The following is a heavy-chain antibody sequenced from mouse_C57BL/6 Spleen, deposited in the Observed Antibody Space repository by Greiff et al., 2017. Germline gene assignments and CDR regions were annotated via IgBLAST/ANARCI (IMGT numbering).Heavy chain of an antibody. CDR2: ISYDGSN. CDR3: ARRSYYYDYDVWYFDV. J-gene: IGHJ1*03. D-gene: IGHD2-4*01. Sequence: EVKLMESGPGLVKPSQSLSLTCSVTGYSITSGYYWNWIRQFPGNKLEWMGYISYDGSNNYNPSLKNRISITRDTSKNQFFLKLNSVTTEDTATYYCARRSYYYDYDVWYFDVWGTGTTVTVSS. CDR1: GYSITSGYY. V-gene: IGHV3-6*01.